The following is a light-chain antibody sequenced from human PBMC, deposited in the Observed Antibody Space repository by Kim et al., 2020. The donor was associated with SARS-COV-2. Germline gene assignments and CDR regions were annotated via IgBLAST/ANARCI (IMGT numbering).Light chain of an antibody. CDR3: QQCSYGRRT. V-gene: IGKV3-11*01. CDR2: GAS. Sequence: EVVLTQSPDTLSLSPGERATLSCRASESISSYLAWYQQRPGQAPRLLIYGASNRATGIPARFSGSGSGTDFTLTISNLEPEDFAVYYCQQCSYGRRTFGQGTKVEIK. CDR1: ESISSY. J-gene: IGKJ1*01.